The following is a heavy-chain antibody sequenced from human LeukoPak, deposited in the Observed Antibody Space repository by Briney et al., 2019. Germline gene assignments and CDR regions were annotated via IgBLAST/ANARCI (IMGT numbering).Heavy chain of an antibody. CDR3: ASMDIVATMGSFDY. CDR2: ISYDGSNK. Sequence: GGSLRLSCAASGFTFSSYAMHWVRQAPGKGLEWVAVISYDGSNKYYADSVKGRFTISRDNSKNTLYLQMNSLRAEDTAVYYCASMDIVATMGSFDYWGQGTLVTVSS. CDR1: GFTFSSYA. D-gene: IGHD5-12*01. J-gene: IGHJ4*02. V-gene: IGHV3-30-3*01.